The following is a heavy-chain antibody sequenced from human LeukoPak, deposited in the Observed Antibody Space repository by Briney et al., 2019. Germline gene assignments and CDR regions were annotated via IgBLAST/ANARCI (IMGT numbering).Heavy chain of an antibody. CDR3: ARDRGFYDILTGSDNWLDP. D-gene: IGHD3-9*01. Sequence: PSETLSLTCTVSGGSISSSSHYWGWIRQPPGKGLEWIGSIYYSGSTYYNPSLKSRVTISVDTSKNQLSLKLSSVTAADTAVYYCARDRGFYDILTGSDNWLDPWGPGTLVTFSS. J-gene: IGHJ5*02. CDR1: GGSISSSSHY. V-gene: IGHV4-39*02. CDR2: IYYSGST.